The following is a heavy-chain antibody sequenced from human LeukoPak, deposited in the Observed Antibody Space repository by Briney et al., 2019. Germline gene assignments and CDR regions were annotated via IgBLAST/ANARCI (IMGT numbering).Heavy chain of an antibody. CDR1: GFTFSSYG. J-gene: IGHJ4*02. CDR2: ISYDGSNK. CDR3: AKDLVRTAIAY. D-gene: IGHD6-25*01. Sequence: GGSLRLSCAASGFTFSSYGMHWVPQAPGKGLEWVAVISYDGSNKYYADSVKGRFTISRDNSKNTLYLQMNSLRAEDAAVYYCAKDLVRTAIAYSGQGTLVTVSS. V-gene: IGHV3-30*18.